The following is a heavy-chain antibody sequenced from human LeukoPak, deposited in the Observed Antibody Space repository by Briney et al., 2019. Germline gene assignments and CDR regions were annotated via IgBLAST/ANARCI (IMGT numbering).Heavy chain of an antibody. Sequence: GGSLRLSCAASGLTFSSYGMSWVRQAPGRGLEWVSAISTTGGTTYYADSVRGRFTISRDNSRNTLYLQMNSLRAEDTAVYYCAKEENGSGSSNDYWGQGTLVTVSS. CDR2: ISTTGGTT. V-gene: IGHV3-23*01. D-gene: IGHD3-10*01. J-gene: IGHJ4*02. CDR1: GLTFSSYG. CDR3: AKEENGSGSSNDY.